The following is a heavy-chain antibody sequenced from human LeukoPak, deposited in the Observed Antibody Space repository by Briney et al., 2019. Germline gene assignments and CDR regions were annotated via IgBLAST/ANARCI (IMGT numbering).Heavy chain of an antibody. V-gene: IGHV3-9*01. CDR1: GFTFDDYA. J-gene: IGHJ4*02. CDR2: ISWNSGSI. Sequence: GGSLRLSCAASGFTFDDYAMHWVRQAPGKGLEWVSGISWNSGSIGYADSVKGRFTISRDNAKNSLYLQMNSLRAEDTALYYCAKAISPRSGWYDYWGQGTLVTVSS. CDR3: AKAISPRSGWYDY. D-gene: IGHD6-19*01.